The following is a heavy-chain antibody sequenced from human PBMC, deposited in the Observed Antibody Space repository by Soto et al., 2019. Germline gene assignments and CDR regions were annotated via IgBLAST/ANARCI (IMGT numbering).Heavy chain of an antibody. V-gene: IGHV4-28*01. CDR2: MSYSGTT. D-gene: IGHD6-19*01. CDR3: ARILYTSGWESDY. J-gene: IGHJ4*02. CDR1: AYSISSSNW. Sequence: PSATLSLTCAVSAYSISSSNWWGWIRQPPGKGLEWIGYMSYSGTTTYNPSLRSRVAMSIDTSKNEFSLKLNSVTAADTAVYFCARILYTSGWESDYWGQGILVTVSS.